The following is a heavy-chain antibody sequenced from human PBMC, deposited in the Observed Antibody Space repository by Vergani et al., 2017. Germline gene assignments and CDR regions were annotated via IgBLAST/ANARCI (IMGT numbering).Heavy chain of an antibody. CDR2: VYNSGNT. CDR3: ARGSSLGY. V-gene: IGHV4-39*01. J-gene: IGHJ4*02. CDR1: GGSISSSRDY. Sequence: QLQLQDSGPGLVKPSETLSLHCTVSGGSISSSRDYWGWIRQSPGKGLEWIGSVYNSGNTYYNQSLQSRVTISVDTSKNQFSLKVASVTAADTAIYYCARGSSLGYWGQGTLVTVSS. D-gene: IGHD3-10*01.